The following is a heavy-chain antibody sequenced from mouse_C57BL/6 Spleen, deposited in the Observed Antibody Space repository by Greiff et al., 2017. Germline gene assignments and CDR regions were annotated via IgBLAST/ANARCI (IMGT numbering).Heavy chain of an antibody. D-gene: IGHD2-4*01. V-gene: IGHV1-42*01. Sequence: VQLKQSGPELVKPGASVKISCKASGYSFTGYYMNWVKQSPEKSLEWIGEINPSTGGTTYNQKFKAKATLTVDKSSSTAYMQLKSLTSEDSAVYYCARHDYDGWYFDVWGTGTTVTVSS. CDR3: ARHDYDGWYFDV. J-gene: IGHJ1*03. CDR2: INPSTGGT. CDR1: GYSFTGYY.